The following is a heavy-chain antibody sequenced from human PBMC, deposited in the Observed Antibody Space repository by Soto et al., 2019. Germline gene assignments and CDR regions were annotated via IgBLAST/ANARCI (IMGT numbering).Heavy chain of an antibody. J-gene: IGHJ4*02. CDR2: ISAYSGST. V-gene: IGHV1-18*01. Sequence: QVQLVQSGAEVKKPGASVKVSCKASGYTFTSYGISWVRQAPGQGLEWMGWISAYSGSTNYAQKRQGRVTMTTDTSTSTAYMELRSLRSDDXXVXXXXXXXXXXXXXDYWGQGTLVTVSS. CDR1: GYTFTSYG. CDR3: XXXXXXXXXXDY.